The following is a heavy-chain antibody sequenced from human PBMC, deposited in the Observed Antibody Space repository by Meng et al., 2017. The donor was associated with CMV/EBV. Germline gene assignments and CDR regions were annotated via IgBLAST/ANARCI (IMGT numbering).Heavy chain of an antibody. Sequence: SETLSLTCAVYGGSLSGYYWSWIRQPPGKGLEWIGEINHSGSTNYNPSLKSRVTISVDTSKNQFSLKLSSVTAADTAVYYCARGSRLRFLEWLLYGRGYFDYWGQGTLVTVSS. CDR3: ARGSRLRFLEWLLYGRGYFDY. V-gene: IGHV4-34*01. J-gene: IGHJ4*02. D-gene: IGHD3-3*01. CDR1: GGSLSGYY. CDR2: INHSGST.